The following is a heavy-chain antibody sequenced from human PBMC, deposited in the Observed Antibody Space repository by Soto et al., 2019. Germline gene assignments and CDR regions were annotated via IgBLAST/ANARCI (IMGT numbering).Heavy chain of an antibody. CDR1: GFTFSSYG. Sequence: GGSLRLSCAASGFTFSSYGMHWVRQAPGKGLEWVAVISYDGSNKYYADSVKGRFTISRDNSKNTLYLQMNSLRAEDTAVYYCAKALTPLGYCSSTSCYTYYYYGMDVWGQGTTVTVSS. D-gene: IGHD2-2*02. CDR2: ISYDGSNK. V-gene: IGHV3-30*18. CDR3: AKALTPLGYCSSTSCYTYYYYGMDV. J-gene: IGHJ6*02.